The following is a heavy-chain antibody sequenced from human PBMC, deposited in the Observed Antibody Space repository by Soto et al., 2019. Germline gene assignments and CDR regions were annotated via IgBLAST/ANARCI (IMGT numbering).Heavy chain of an antibody. CDR2: ISSSGSTI. D-gene: IGHD2-21*01. CDR1: WVTCVDLD. Sequence: RLRCTAAWVTCVDLDRRCIRQAPGKGLEWVSYISSSGSTIYYADSVKGRFTISRDNAKNSLYLQMNSLRAEDTGVYYCARDHSPRPVWGKGTSVTVYS. V-gene: IGHV3-11*01. CDR3: ARDHSPRPV. J-gene: IGHJ6*04.